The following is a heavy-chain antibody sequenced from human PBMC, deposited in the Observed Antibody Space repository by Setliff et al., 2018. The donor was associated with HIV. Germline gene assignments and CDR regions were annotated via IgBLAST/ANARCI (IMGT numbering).Heavy chain of an antibody. D-gene: IGHD6-19*01. CDR2: ISAYNGNI. Sequence: ASVKVSCKASGYTFTSYGISWVRQAPGQGLEWMGWISAYNGNINYAQKVQGGVTMTTDTSTSTAYMELGSLRSDDTAVYYCARAEAVAHLYPWGQGTLVTVSS. J-gene: IGHJ5*02. V-gene: IGHV1-18*01. CDR1: GYTFTSYG. CDR3: ARAEAVAHLYP.